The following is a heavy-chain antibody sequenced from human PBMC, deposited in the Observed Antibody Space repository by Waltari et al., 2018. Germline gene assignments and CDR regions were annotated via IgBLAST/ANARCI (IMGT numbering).Heavy chain of an antibody. CDR1: GFTFSSYG. J-gene: IGHJ4*02. V-gene: IGHV3-30*18. D-gene: IGHD5-12*01. CDR3: AKGGDIVATIGTYFDY. Sequence: QAQLVESGGGVVQPGRSLRLSCAASGFTFSSYGMHWVRQAPGKGLEWVAVISYDGSNKYYADSVKGRFTISRDNSKNTLYLQMNSLRAEDTAVYYCAKGGDIVATIGTYFDYWGQGTLVTVSS. CDR2: ISYDGSNK.